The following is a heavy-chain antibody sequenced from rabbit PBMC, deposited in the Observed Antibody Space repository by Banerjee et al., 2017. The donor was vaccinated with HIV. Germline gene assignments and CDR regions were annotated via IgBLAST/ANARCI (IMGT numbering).Heavy chain of an antibody. CDR3: TRLGL. CDR1: GFSFSRGYY. V-gene: IGHV1S40*01. J-gene: IGHJ3*01. D-gene: IGHD6-1*01. CDR2: IYAGSSGST. Sequence: SLEESGGDLVKPGASLTLTCTASGFSFSRGYYMCWVRQAPGKGLEWIACIYAGSSGSTYYASWANGRFTISKTSSTTVTLQMTSLTAADTATYFCTRLGLWGQGTLVTVS.